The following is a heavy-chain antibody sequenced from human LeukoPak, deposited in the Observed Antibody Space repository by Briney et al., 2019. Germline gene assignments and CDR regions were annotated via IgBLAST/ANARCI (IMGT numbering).Heavy chain of an antibody. D-gene: IGHD3-22*01. CDR1: GFTFSSYW. CDR3: ARGSEYYYDSSGYYYSLSYYYYMDV. CDR2: INSDGSST. V-gene: IGHV3-74*01. J-gene: IGHJ6*03. Sequence: GGSLRLSCAASGFTFSSYWMHWVRQAPGKGLVWVSRINSDGSSTSYADSVKGRFTISRDNAKNTLYLQMNSLRAEDTAVYYCARGSEYYYDSSGYYYSLSYYYYMDVWGKGTTVTISS.